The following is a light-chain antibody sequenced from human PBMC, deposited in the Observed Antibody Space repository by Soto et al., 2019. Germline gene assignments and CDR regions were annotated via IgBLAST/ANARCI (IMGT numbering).Light chain of an antibody. J-gene: IGKJ1*01. V-gene: IGKV1-5*03. CDR1: ESISSW. CDR2: KAS. CDR3: QQYESYSRA. Sequence: IQMSHSPSAVSASVGDRVSITCRASESISSWVAWYQEKPGKAPKLLIYKASSLESGVPSRFSGSGSGTEFTLTSSILQPDDLATYYCQQYESYSRAFGQGTKLDI.